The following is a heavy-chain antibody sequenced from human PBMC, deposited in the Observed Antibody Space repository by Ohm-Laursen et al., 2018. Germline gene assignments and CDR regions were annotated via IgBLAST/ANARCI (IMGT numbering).Heavy chain of an antibody. CDR2: INHSGST. CDR3: ARVLGYSSGWYVRYNWFDP. V-gene: IGHV4-39*07. CDR1: GASISSGGYY. D-gene: IGHD6-19*01. J-gene: IGHJ5*02. Sequence: GTLSLTCTVSGASISSGGYYWSWIRQPPGKGLEWIGEINHSGSTNYNPSLKSRVTISVDTSKNQFSLKLSSVTAADTAVYYCARVLGYSSGWYVRYNWFDPWGQGTLVTVSS.